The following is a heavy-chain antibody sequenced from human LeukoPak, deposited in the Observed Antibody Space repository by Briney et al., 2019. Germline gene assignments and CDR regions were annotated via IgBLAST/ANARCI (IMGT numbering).Heavy chain of an antibody. J-gene: IGHJ4*02. CDR2: INHSGST. CDR1: GGSFSGYY. CDR3: ARVVGQWLVRFDY. Sequence: SETLSLTCAVYGGSFSGYYWSWIRQPPGKGLEWIGEINHSGSTNYNPSLKSRVTISVDTSKNQFSLKLSSVTAADTAAYYCARVVGQWLVRFDYWGQGTLVTVSS. V-gene: IGHV4-34*01. D-gene: IGHD6-19*01.